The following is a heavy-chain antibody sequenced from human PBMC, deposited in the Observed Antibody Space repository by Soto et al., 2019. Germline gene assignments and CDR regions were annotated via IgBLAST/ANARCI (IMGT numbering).Heavy chain of an antibody. CDR1: GFTFSSYG. CDR2: ISYDGSNK. CDR3: AKENYYDSSGYSGEYYYYYGMDV. D-gene: IGHD3-22*01. J-gene: IGHJ6*02. V-gene: IGHV3-30*18. Sequence: GGSLRLSCAASGFTFSSYGLHWVRQAPGKGLEWVAVISYDGSNKYYADSVKGRFTISRDNSKNTLYLQMNSLRAEDTAVYYCAKENYYDSSGYSGEYYYYYGMDVWGQGATVTVSS.